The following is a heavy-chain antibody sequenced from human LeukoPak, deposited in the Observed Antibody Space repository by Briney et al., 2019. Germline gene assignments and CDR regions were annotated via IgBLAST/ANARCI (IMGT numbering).Heavy chain of an antibody. CDR2: IDYTGTT. CDR1: GDSISNNFYY. J-gene: IGHJ4*02. Sequence: SETLSLTCSVFGDSISNNFYYWGWIRQTPGKGLAWIASIDYTGTTYYNPSFKSRVTISMDTSKNQFSLKLTSVTAADTAVFYCVKFKRRPRTYSYDYEFWGQGTLVTVSP. D-gene: IGHD5-18*01. V-gene: IGHV4-39*07. CDR3: VKFKRRPRTYSYDYEF.